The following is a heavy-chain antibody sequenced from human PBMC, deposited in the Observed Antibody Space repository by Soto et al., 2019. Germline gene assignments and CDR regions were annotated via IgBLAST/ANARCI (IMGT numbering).Heavy chain of an antibody. CDR2: IYDSGIT. CDR1: GGSVGRGEYY. J-gene: IGHJ3*01. Sequence: QVQLQESGPGLVKPSQTLSLACTVSGGSVGRGEYYYSWISQPPGKGLEWIGYIYDSGITNYTPSLKGRVTMSLDRYNNLVSLKLSSVTAAATAVYFCARDVAHGYTEDGWGKGTMVTVAA. V-gene: IGHV4-30-4*01. CDR3: ARDVAHGYTEDG. D-gene: IGHD5-18*01.